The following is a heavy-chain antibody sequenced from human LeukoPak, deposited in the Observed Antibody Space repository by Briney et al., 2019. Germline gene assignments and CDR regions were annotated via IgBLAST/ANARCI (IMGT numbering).Heavy chain of an antibody. V-gene: IGHV3-11*04. D-gene: IGHD1-26*01. CDR2: ISSSGSTI. Sequence: GGSLGLSCAASGFTFSDYYMSWIRQAPGKGLEWVSYISSSGSTIYYADSVKGRFTISRDNSKNTLYLQMNSLRAEDTAVYYCARDHGSYLPNDAFDIWGQGTMVTVSS. CDR1: GFTFSDYY. CDR3: ARDHGSYLPNDAFDI. J-gene: IGHJ3*02.